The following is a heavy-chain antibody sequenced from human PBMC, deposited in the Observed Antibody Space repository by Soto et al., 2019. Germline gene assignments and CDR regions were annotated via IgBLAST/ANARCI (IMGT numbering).Heavy chain of an antibody. CDR3: ARDDPNGGSGPTDARDYYFDY. D-gene: IGHD6-19*01. Sequence: SETLSLTCTVSGGSVSSGSYYWSWIRQPPGKGLEWIGYIYYSGSTNYNPSLKSRVTISVDTSKNQFSLKLSSVTAADTAVYYCARDDPNGGSGPTDARDYYFDYWGQGTLVTVSS. J-gene: IGHJ4*02. CDR2: IYYSGST. V-gene: IGHV4-61*01. CDR1: GGSVSSGSYY.